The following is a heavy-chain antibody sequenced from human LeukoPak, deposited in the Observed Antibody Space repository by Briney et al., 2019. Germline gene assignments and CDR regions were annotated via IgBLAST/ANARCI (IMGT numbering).Heavy chain of an antibody. D-gene: IGHD2/OR15-2a*01. CDR2: ISGSGGST. Sequence: PGGSLRLPCAASGFTFSGYAMSWVRQAPGKGLEWVSGISGSGGSTYYADSVKGRFTISRDNSKNTLYLQMNSLRAEDTAVYYCAKEIDGGFDYWGQGTLVTVSS. CDR3: AKEIDGGFDY. CDR1: GFTFSGYA. J-gene: IGHJ4*02. V-gene: IGHV3-23*01.